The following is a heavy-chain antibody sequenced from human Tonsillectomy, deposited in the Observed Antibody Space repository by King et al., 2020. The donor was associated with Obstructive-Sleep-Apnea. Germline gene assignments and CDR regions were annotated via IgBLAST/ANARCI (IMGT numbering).Heavy chain of an antibody. J-gene: IGHJ4*02. CDR3: ARGRGSYCFDY. Sequence: QLVQSGGGVVQPGRSLRLSCAASGFTFSNFPMHWVRQAPGKGLEWVAVMSYDGNNKYYADSGKGRFTISRDNSKNTLYLQMNSLRAEDTAIYYCARGRGSYCFDYWGQGTLVTVSS. V-gene: IGHV3-30-3*01. CDR2: MSYDGNNK. D-gene: IGHD1-26*01. CDR1: GFTFSNFP.